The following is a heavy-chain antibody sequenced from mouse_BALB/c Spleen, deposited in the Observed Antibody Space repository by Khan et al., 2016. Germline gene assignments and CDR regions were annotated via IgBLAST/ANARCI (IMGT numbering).Heavy chain of an antibody. Sequence: VRLQQSGAELVKPGASVKLSCTASGFNIKDTYMHWVKQRPEQGLEWIGRIDPANGNTKYDPKFQGKATITADTSSNTAYLQLSSLTSEDTAVYSCDRLITTRYWYFDVWGAGTTVTVSS. V-gene: IGHV14-3*02. CDR2: IDPANGNT. J-gene: IGHJ1*01. CDR1: GFNIKDTY. CDR3: DRLITTRYWYFDV. D-gene: IGHD2-4*01.